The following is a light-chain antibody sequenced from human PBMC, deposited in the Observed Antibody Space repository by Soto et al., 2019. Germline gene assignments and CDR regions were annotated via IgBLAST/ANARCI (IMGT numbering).Light chain of an antibody. CDR3: QQRSSWPWT. CDR2: FAS. V-gene: IGKV3-11*01. CDR1: HSVGGL. J-gene: IGKJ1*01. Sequence: EIVLTQSPATLSLSPGDRATLSCRASHSVGGLLAWYQQKPGQAPRLLFYFASNRATGIPDRFSGSGSGTDFTLTIDSLEPEDFALFYCQQRSSWPWTFGQGTRVEV.